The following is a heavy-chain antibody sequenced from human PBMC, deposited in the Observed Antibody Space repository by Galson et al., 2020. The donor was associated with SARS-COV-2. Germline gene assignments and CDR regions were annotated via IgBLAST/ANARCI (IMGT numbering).Heavy chain of an antibody. D-gene: IGHD3-16*02. CDR2: IYWDNDK. V-gene: IGHV2-5*02. CDR1: GFSLTTTGVG. Sequence: SGPTLVKPTQTLTLTCTFSGFSLTTTGVGVGWIRPPPGKALEWLAIIYWDNDKRYSPSLKSKLTITKDSSKNQVVLIMTNINPVDTGTYYCAHVMITFGGIIGADAFDVWGQGTTVSVSS. J-gene: IGHJ3*01. CDR3: AHVMITFGGIIGADAFDV.